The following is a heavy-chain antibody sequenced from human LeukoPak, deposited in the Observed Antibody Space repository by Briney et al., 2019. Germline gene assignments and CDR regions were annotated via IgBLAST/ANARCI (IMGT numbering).Heavy chain of an antibody. CDR3: ARGLLTARARVAFEI. J-gene: IGHJ3*02. CDR1: GYTFSTYG. D-gene: IGHD7-27*01. CDR2: VSAYNGKR. Sequence: ASETVSCKASGYTFSTYGICWVRQAPRQGLEWMGLVSAYNGKRNYAQQLQSRVTMTTDTSANTAYIELGSLRSDDTAVYYCARGLLTARARVAFEIWGQGKMWTVSS. V-gene: IGHV1-18*01.